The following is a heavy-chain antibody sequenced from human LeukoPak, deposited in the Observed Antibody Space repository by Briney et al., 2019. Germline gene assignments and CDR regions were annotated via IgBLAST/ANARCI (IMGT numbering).Heavy chain of an antibody. D-gene: IGHD3-22*01. V-gene: IGHV3-23*01. CDR2: ISGSGGST. J-gene: IGHJ6*03. Sequence: GGSLRLSCAASGFTFSSYAMSWVRQAPGKGLEWDSAISGSGGSTYYADSVKGRFTISRDNSKNTLYLQMNSLRAEDTAVYYCAKGFLRGYPYYMDVWGKGTTVTVSS. CDR3: AKGFLRGYPYYMDV. CDR1: GFTFSSYA.